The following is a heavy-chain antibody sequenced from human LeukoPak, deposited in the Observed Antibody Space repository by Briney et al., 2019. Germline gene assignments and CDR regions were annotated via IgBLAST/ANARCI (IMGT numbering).Heavy chain of an antibody. D-gene: IGHD6-19*01. CDR2: ISGTGSST. J-gene: IGHJ4*02. V-gene: IGHV3-23*01. CDR1: GFTFCSYA. CDR3: AARPPRAVAGACDF. Sequence: GGSPRLSCAASGFTFCSYAMGWGPHAPREGLGRASNISGTGSSTYYADSVKGRFTIYSNSSKNTLYLQMNSLSAEDTAVYYCAARPPRAVAGACDFWGQGTLGTGS.